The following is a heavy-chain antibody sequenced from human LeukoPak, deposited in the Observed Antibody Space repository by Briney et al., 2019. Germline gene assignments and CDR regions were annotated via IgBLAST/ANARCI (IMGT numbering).Heavy chain of an antibody. V-gene: IGHV3-74*01. J-gene: IGHJ3*02. Sequence: GGSLRLSCAASGFTFSSYWMHWVRQAPGKGLVWVSRINSDGSSTSYADSVKGRFTISRDNAKNTLYLQMNSLRAEDTAVYYCARDPPGWFGEPISMGAFDIWGQGTMVTVSS. CDR3: ARDPPGWFGEPISMGAFDI. D-gene: IGHD3-10*01. CDR2: INSDGSST. CDR1: GFTFSSYW.